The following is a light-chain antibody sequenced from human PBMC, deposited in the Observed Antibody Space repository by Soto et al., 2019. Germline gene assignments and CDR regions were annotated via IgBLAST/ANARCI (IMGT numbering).Light chain of an antibody. CDR1: TSDVGAFDY. CDR2: EVI. CDR3: SSYTTSSTRV. V-gene: IGLV2-14*01. J-gene: IGLJ2*01. Sequence: QSALAQPASVSGSPGQSITISCTATTSDVGAFDYVSWYQQHPGKAPKLMIFEVINRPSGVSDRFSGSKSGNTASLIISGLQAEDEADYYCSSYTTSSTRVFGGGTQLTVL.